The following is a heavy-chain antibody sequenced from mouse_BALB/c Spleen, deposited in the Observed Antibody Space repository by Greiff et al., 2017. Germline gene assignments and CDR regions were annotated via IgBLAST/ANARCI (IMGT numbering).Heavy chain of an antibody. V-gene: IGHV1-87*01. Sequence: QVQLQQSGAELARPGASVKLSCKASGYTFTSYWMQWVKQRPGQGLEWIGAIYPGDGDTRYTQKFKGKATLTADKSSSTAYMQLSSLASEDSAVYYCAIYGNYVLNWYFDVWGAGTTVTVSS. D-gene: IGHD2-1*01. CDR1: GYTFTSYW. CDR3: AIYGNYVLNWYFDV. J-gene: IGHJ1*01. CDR2: IYPGDGDT.